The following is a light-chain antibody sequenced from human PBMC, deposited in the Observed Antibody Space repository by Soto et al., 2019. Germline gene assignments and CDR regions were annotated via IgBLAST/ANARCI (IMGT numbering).Light chain of an antibody. J-gene: IGKJ2*01. Sequence: EIVMTQSPATLSVSPGERASLSCRASQSVSSNLAWYQQKPGQAPRLLMFSASTRATGIPARFSGSGSGTDFTLTISSLQSEDFAVYYCQQFNNWPPYTFGQGTKLEIK. V-gene: IGKV3-15*01. CDR3: QQFNNWPPYT. CDR1: QSVSSN. CDR2: SAS.